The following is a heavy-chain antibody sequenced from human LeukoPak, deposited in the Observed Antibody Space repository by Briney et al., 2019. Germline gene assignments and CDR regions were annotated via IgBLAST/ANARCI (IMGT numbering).Heavy chain of an antibody. CDR3: ARVSGTNDAFDI. J-gene: IGHJ3*02. D-gene: IGHD1-20*01. CDR1: GFTFSNYN. Sequence: PGGSLRLSCAASGFTFSNYNMNWVRQAPGKAMEWVSSITSSGTYIFYADSVKGRFTISRDNAKNSLYLQMNSLRAEDTAVYYCARVSGTNDAFDIWGQGTMVTVSS. CDR2: ITSSGTYI. V-gene: IGHV3-21*01.